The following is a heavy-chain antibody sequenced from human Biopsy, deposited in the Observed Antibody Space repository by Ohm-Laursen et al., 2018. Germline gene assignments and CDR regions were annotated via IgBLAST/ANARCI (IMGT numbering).Heavy chain of an antibody. J-gene: IGHJ6*02. CDR2: IYYSGST. D-gene: IGHD2/OR15-2a*01. CDR3: ARATNSTGWPYYYFYGMDV. V-gene: IGHV4-59*07. Sequence: SDTLSLTCTVSGGSISSGYWSWIRQTPGQGLERIGYIYYSGSTNYNPSLKSRVTISVDTSKNQFSLRLNSVTAADTAVYYCARATNSTGWPYYYFYGMDVWGQGTTVTVSS. CDR1: GGSISSGY.